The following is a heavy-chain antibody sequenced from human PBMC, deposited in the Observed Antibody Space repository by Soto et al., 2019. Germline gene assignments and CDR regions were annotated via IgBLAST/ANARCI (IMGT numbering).Heavy chain of an antibody. D-gene: IGHD5-12*01. V-gene: IGHV4-30-4*01. Sequence: PSETLSLTCTVSCASISSGDYYWTWIRQPPGKGLEWIGYIYYSGTTYYNPSLKSRVSISLDTSKNRFSLKLTSVTAADTGVYYCALRFGTAWGQGTTVTVSS. CDR1: CASISSGDYY. CDR3: ALRFGTA. CDR2: IYYSGTT. J-gene: IGHJ6*02.